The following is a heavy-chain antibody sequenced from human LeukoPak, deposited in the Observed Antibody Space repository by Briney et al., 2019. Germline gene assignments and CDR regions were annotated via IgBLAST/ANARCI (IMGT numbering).Heavy chain of an antibody. D-gene: IGHD3-22*01. CDR2: ISYDGSNK. CDR3: AKSHASYSSGYYSDFDY. J-gene: IGHJ4*02. Sequence: GGSLRLSCAASGFTFSSYGMHWVRQAPGKGLEWVAVISYDGSNKYYADSVKGRFTISRDNSKNTLYLQMNSLRAEDTAVYYCAKSHASYSSGYYSDFDYWGQGTLVTVSS. V-gene: IGHV3-30*18. CDR1: GFTFSSYG.